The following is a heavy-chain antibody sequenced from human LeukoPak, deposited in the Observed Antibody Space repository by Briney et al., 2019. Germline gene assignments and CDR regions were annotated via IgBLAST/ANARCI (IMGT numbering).Heavy chain of an antibody. CDR2: IYSSGST. J-gene: IGHJ6*03. Sequence: PSQSLSLTCTVSGGSISSGGYYWSWIRQPAGKGLEWIGRIYSSGSTNYNPSLKSRLTISVDTSKNQFSLNLSSVTAADTAVYYCPRSYSSSSVVSYYYYYMDVWGKGTTVTVSS. CDR1: GGSISSGGYY. CDR3: PRSYSSSSVVSYYYYYMDV. D-gene: IGHD6-13*01. V-gene: IGHV4-61*02.